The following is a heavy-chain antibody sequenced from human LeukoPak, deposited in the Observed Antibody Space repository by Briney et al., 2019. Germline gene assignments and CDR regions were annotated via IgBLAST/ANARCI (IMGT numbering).Heavy chain of an antibody. Sequence: GGSLRLPCAASGFSFSTSWMHWVRHVPGKGLVWVSRINPDGSTPTYADSVKGRFTISRDNGKSTLFLQMNSLRAEDTAIYYCAVYCSAASCYLSTGDYWGQGTLVTVSS. D-gene: IGHD2-2*01. V-gene: IGHV3-74*01. CDR2: INPDGSTP. J-gene: IGHJ4*02. CDR3: AVYCSAASCYLSTGDY. CDR1: GFSFSTSW.